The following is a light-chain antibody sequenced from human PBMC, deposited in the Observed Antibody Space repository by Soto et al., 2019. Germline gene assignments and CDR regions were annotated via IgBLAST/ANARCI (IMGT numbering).Light chain of an antibody. Sequence: DIVMTQTPLFLPVTPGEPASISCRSTQSLLDTNDGNTYLDWYLQKPGQSPQLLIYTVSYRASGGPDRFSGSGSGTDFTLKISRVEAEDVGVYYCLQRTQSPYTFGQGTKLDFK. CDR1: QSLLDTNDGNTY. CDR2: TVS. V-gene: IGKV2-40*01. CDR3: LQRTQSPYT. J-gene: IGKJ2*01.